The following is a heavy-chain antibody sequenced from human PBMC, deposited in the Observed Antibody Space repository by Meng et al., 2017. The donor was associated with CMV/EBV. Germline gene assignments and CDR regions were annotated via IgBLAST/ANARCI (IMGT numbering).Heavy chain of an antibody. Sequence: SETLSLTCTVYGGSFSSYYWNWIRQPPGKGLEWIGYIYYSGSTYYNPSLKSRVTISVDTSKNQFSLKLSSVTAADTAVYYCARDRYYYDSSGPTKYYYYYYGMDVWGQGTTVTVSS. CDR2: IYYSGST. D-gene: IGHD3-22*01. CDR3: ARDRYYYDSSGPTKYYYYYYGMDV. V-gene: IGHV4-59*12. CDR1: GGSFSSYY. J-gene: IGHJ6*02.